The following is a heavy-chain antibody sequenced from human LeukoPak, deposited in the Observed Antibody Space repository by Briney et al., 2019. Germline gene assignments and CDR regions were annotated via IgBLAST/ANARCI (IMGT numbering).Heavy chain of an antibody. CDR3: ARFMVRGGVDY. D-gene: IGHD3-10*01. V-gene: IGHV4-39*07. CDR2: IYYSGST. J-gene: IGHJ4*02. CDR1: GGSISSSSYY. Sequence: SETLSLTCTVSGGSISSSSYYWGWIRQPPGKGLEWIGSIYYSGSTYYNPSLKSRVTISVDTSKNQFSLKLSSVTAADTAVYYCARFMVRGGVDYWGQGTLVTVSS.